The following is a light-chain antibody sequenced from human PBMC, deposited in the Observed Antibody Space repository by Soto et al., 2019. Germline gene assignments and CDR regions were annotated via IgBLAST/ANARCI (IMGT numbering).Light chain of an antibody. CDR1: SSDVGGYNF. CDR3: SSYAGSNNFVV. J-gene: IGLJ2*01. CDR2: EVY. V-gene: IGLV2-8*01. Sequence: QSALTQPPSASGSPGQSVTISCTGTSSDVGGYNFVSWYQQHQGKAPKLMIYEVYKRPSGVPGRFSGSKSGNTASLTVSGLQAEDEADYYCSSYAGSNNFVVFGGGTKVTVL.